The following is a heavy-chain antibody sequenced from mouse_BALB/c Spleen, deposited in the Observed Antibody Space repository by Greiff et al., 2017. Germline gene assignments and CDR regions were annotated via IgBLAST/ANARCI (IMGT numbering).Heavy chain of an antibody. CDR3: ARRDYYGYGGYFDY. J-gene: IGHJ2*01. Sequence: VQLKESGPGLVKPSQSLSLTCTVTGYSITSDYAWNWIRQFPGNKLEWMGYISYSGSTSYNPSLKSRISITRDTSKNQFFLQLNSVTTEDTATYYCARRDYYGYGGYFDYWGQGTTLTVSS. V-gene: IGHV3-2*02. CDR1: GYSITSDYA. D-gene: IGHD1-2*01. CDR2: ISYSGST.